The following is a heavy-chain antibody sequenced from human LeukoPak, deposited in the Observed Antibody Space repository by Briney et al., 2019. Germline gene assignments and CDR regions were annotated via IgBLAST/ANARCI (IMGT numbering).Heavy chain of an antibody. CDR3: AKRASGSGTSLYYFDY. D-gene: IGHD3-10*01. Sequence: GGSLRLSCAASGFTVSSNYMRWVRQAPGKGLEWVSVIYSGGSTFYAGSVKGRFTISRDNSKNTLYLQMNSLRAEDTAVYCCAKRASGSGTSLYYFDYWGQGTLVTVSS. J-gene: IGHJ4*02. CDR1: GFTVSSNY. CDR2: IYSGGST. V-gene: IGHV3-53*01.